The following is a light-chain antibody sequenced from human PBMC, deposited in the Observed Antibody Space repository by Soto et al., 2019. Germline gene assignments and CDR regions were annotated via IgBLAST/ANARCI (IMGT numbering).Light chain of an antibody. CDR3: CSYAGSSTHV. Sequence: QSALTQPASVSGSPGQSITISCTGTSSDVGNYNFVSWYQQHPGKAPKLMIYEVSKWPSGVSNRFSGSKSGNTASLTISGLHAEDEANYYCCSYAGSSTHVFGTVTKLTVL. J-gene: IGLJ1*01. CDR1: SSDVGNYNF. CDR2: EVS. V-gene: IGLV2-23*02.